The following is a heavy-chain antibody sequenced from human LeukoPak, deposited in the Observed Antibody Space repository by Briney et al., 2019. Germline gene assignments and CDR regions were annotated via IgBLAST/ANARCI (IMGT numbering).Heavy chain of an antibody. CDR3: ARGVKMATINPSDY. J-gene: IGHJ4*02. CDR2: IIPILGIA. D-gene: IGHD5-24*01. V-gene: IGHV1-69*02. Sequence: SVKVSCKASGGTFSSYTISWVGQAPGQRLEWMGRIIPILGIANYAQKFQGRVTITADKSTSTAYMELSSLRSEDTAVYYCARGVKMATINPSDYWGQGTLVTVSS. CDR1: GGTFSSYT.